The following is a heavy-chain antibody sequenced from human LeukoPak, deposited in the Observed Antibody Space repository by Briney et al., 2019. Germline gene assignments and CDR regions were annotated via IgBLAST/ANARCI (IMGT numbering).Heavy chain of an antibody. CDR1: GFTFSSYT. V-gene: IGHV3-21*01. CDR3: ARSLPMSCPDY. D-gene: IGHD1-26*01. Sequence: GGSLRLSCVASGFTFSSYTMHWVRQAPGKGLEWVSSISRSSSSIYYADSLEGRFTISRDNAKNSPSLQMNSLRAEDTAVYYCARSLPMSCPDYWGQGTLVTVSS. CDR2: ISRSSSSI. J-gene: IGHJ4*02.